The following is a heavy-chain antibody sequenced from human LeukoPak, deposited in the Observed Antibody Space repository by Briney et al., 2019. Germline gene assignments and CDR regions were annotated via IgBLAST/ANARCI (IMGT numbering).Heavy chain of an antibody. CDR1: GFTFSSYA. D-gene: IGHD6-13*01. Sequence: GGSLRLSCAASGFTFSSYAMSWVRQAPGKGLEWVSAISGSGGSTYYADSAKGRFTISRDNSKNTLYLQMNSLRAEDTAVYYCAKDRYVGIAAAGTGYFDYWGQGTLVTVSS. CDR2: ISGSGGST. V-gene: IGHV3-23*01. CDR3: AKDRYVGIAAAGTGYFDY. J-gene: IGHJ4*02.